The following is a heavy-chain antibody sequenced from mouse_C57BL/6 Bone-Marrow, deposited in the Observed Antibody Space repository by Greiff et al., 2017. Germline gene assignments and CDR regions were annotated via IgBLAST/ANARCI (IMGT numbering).Heavy chain of an antibody. CDR2: IYPGSGST. CDR1: GYTFTSYW. Sequence: QVQLQQPGAELVKPGASVKMSCKASGYTFTSYWLTWVKQRPGQGLEWIGDIYPGSGSTNYNEKFKRKATLTVDTSSSTADMQISSLTSEDSAVYYCADAMDYWGQGTSVTVSS. CDR3: ADAMDY. V-gene: IGHV1-55*01. J-gene: IGHJ4*01.